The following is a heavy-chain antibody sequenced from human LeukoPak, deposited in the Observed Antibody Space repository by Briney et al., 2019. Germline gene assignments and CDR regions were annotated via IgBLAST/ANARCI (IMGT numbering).Heavy chain of an antibody. Sequence: PSETLSLTCTVSGGSISSSSYYWGWIRQPPGKGLEWIGSIYYSGSTYYNPSLKSRVTISVDTSKNQFSLKLSSVTAADTAVYYCARLGRLVHPFDYWGQGTLVTVSS. V-gene: IGHV4-39*01. J-gene: IGHJ4*02. CDR1: GGSISSSSYY. CDR3: ARLGRLVHPFDY. CDR2: IYYSGST. D-gene: IGHD6-19*01.